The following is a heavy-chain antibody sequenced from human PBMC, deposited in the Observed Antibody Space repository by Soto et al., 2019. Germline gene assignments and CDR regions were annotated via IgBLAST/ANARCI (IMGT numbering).Heavy chain of an antibody. J-gene: IGHJ6*03. CDR3: ARDGYYYGSGSYVLYYYYYMDV. CDR2: IYYSGST. Sequence: SETLSLTCTVSGGSISSCSYYWGWIRQPPGKGLEWIGSIYYSGSTYYNPSLKSRVTISVDTSKNQFSLKLSSVTAADTAVYYCARDGYYYGSGSYVLYYYYYMDVWGKGTTVTVSS. CDR1: GGSISSCSYY. V-gene: IGHV4-39*02. D-gene: IGHD3-10*01.